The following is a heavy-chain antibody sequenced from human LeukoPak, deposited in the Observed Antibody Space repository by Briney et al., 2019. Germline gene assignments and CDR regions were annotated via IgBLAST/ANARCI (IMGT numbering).Heavy chain of an antibody. Sequence: GGSLRLSCAVSGVTFTKSGMHWVRRAPSKGLEWVAFISHDGSKEYYVDSVKGRFTISRDNYENKVFLRMNSLRAEDTAVYYCAKDKGNYYFDYWGQGMLVTVSS. D-gene: IGHD3-10*01. CDR3: AKDKGNYYFDY. CDR1: GVTFTKSG. V-gene: IGHV3-30*02. J-gene: IGHJ4*02. CDR2: ISHDGSKE.